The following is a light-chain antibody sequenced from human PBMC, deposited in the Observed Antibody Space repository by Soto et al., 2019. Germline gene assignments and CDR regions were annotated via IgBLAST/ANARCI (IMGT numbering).Light chain of an antibody. V-gene: IGKV3-15*01. Sequence: EIVMTQSPATLSVSPGERATRSFRASQSVSSNLAWYQQKPGQAPRLLIYGASTRATGIPARFSGSGSGTEFTLTISSLQSEDFAVYYCQQYNNWPPWTFGQGTRWIS. CDR2: GAS. CDR3: QQYNNWPPWT. CDR1: QSVSSN. J-gene: IGKJ1*01.